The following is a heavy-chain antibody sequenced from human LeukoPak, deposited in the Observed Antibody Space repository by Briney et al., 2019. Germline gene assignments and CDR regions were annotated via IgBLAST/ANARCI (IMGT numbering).Heavy chain of an antibody. J-gene: IGHJ4*02. CDR1: GYSFTNYG. CDR3: ARQLDYYDKRDY. D-gene: IGHD3-22*01. CDR2: IDPSDSYS. V-gene: IGHV5-10-1*01. Sequence: PGESLRISCKGSGYSFTNYGISWVRQMPGKGLEWVGRIDPSDSYSNYGPSFQGHVTISADRSISTAYLQWRSLKASDTAMYYCARQLDYYDKRDYWGQGTLVTVAS.